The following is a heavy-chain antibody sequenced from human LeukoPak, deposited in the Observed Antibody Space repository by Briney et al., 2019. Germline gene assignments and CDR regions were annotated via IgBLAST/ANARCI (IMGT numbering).Heavy chain of an antibody. Sequence: GGSPRLSCAASGFTFSTYYMSWVRQAPGKGLEWVSSISTSSSYIYYADAVKGRFTISRDNAKNSLYLQINSLRAEDTAMYYCAREILEPGKTHEYWGQGTLVTVSS. V-gene: IGHV3-21*01. D-gene: IGHD1-1*01. J-gene: IGHJ4*02. CDR3: AREILEPGKTHEY. CDR1: GFTFSTYY. CDR2: ISTSSSYI.